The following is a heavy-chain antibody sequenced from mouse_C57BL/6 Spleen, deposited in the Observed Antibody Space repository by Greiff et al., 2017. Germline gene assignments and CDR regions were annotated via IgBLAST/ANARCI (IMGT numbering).Heavy chain of an antibody. J-gene: IGHJ4*01. Sequence: VQLKQSGAELVRPGASVKLSCTASGFNIKDDYMHWVKQRPEQGLEWIGWIDPENGDTEYASKFQGKATITADTSSNTAYLQLSSLTSEDTAVYYCTPYGYDGNYYAMDYWGQGTSVTVSS. CDR3: TPYGYDGNYYAMDY. CDR2: IDPENGDT. CDR1: GFNIKDDY. V-gene: IGHV14-4*01. D-gene: IGHD2-2*01.